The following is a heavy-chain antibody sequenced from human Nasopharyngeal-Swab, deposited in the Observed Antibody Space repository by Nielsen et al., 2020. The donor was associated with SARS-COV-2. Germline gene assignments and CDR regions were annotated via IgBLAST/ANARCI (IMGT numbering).Heavy chain of an antibody. CDR2: ISSSSNTI. CDR1: GFTFSSYE. CDR3: ATDAPGSGFALDT. Sequence: GGSLRLSCAASGFTFSSYEMNWVRQAPGKGLEWVSYISSSSNTIYYADSVKGRFTISRDNSKNTVFLQMNSLRVEDTVVYYCATDAPGSGFALDTWGQGTMVTVLS. J-gene: IGHJ3*02. D-gene: IGHD3-22*01. V-gene: IGHV3-48*03.